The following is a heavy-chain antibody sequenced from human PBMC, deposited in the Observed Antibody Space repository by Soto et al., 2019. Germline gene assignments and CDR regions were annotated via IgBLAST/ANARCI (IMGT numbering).Heavy chain of an antibody. CDR3: ARDPRSRGDLDF. CDR2: LWHDGSNR. D-gene: IGHD3-3*01. J-gene: IGHJ6*02. V-gene: IGHV3-33*01. CDR1: GFTLTNFA. Sequence: QVQLVESGGGVVLPGGSLRLSCTASGFTLTNFAMHWVRQAPGKGLEWVALLWHDGSNRYYLDSVKGRFTISRDTSKNTLYLDITGLRVEDAALYYCARDPRSRGDLDFWGQGTPVTVSS.